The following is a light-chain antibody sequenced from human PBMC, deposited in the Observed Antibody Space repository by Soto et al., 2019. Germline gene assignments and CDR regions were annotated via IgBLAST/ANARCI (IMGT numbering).Light chain of an antibody. CDR1: QSINKW. V-gene: IGKV1-5*03. Sequence: DILLTQSPSTLSASVGDRVTISCRASQSINKWLAWYQHKPGKAPNLLIYEVSTLHSGVPSRFSGSGSGTDFTLTISSLEPADFAIYHCQQRRNWPLTFGGGTKVEI. CDR2: EVS. J-gene: IGKJ4*01. CDR3: QQRRNWPLT.